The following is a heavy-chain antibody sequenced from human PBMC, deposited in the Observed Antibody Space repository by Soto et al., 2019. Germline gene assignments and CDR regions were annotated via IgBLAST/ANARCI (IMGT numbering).Heavy chain of an antibody. V-gene: IGHV4-34*01. CDR2: INHSGST. CDR3: ARGRYYDFWSGYYTDHYYYYGMDV. D-gene: IGHD3-3*01. Sequence: SETLSLTCAVYGGSFSGYYWSWIRQPPGKGLEWIGEINHSGSTNYNPSLKSRVTISVDTSKNQFSLKLSSVTAADTAVYYCARGRYYDFWSGYYTDHYYYYGMDVWGQGTTVTVSS. J-gene: IGHJ6*02. CDR1: GGSFSGYY.